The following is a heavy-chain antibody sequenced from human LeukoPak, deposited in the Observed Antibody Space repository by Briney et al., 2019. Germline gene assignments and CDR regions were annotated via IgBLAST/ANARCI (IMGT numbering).Heavy chain of an antibody. D-gene: IGHD1-26*01. CDR1: GGSISSGGYS. CDR3: ARDRDSGSTRYYGMDV. V-gene: IGHV4-31*03. Sequence: DPSQTLSLTCTVSGGSISSGGYSWSWIRQHPGKGLEWIGYIYYSGSTYYNPSLKSRVTISVDTSKNQFSLKLSSVTAADTAVYYCARDRDSGSTRYYGMDVWGQGTTVTVSS. J-gene: IGHJ6*02. CDR2: IYYSGST.